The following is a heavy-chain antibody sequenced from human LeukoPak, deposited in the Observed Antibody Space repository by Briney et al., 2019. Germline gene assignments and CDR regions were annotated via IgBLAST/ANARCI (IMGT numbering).Heavy chain of an antibody. Sequence: SETLSLTCAVNGGSFSGYYWTWIRQPPGKGLEWIGEIYHSGSTNYNPSLKSRVTISVDKSKNQFSLKLSSVTAADTAVYYCARDYGSGKRWFDPWGQGTLVTVSS. CDR2: IYHSGST. CDR1: GGSFSGYY. J-gene: IGHJ5*02. CDR3: ARDYGSGKRWFDP. V-gene: IGHV4-34*01. D-gene: IGHD3-10*01.